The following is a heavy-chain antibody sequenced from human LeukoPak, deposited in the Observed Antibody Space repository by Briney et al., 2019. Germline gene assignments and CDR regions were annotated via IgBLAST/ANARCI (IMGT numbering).Heavy chain of an antibody. Sequence: ASVKVSCKASGYTFTTYGITWVRQAPGQGLECMGWINPYNGNTNYAQKFQGRVTMTTDTSTSTAYMELRSLRSDDTAVYYCARELYGRFEYWGQGTLVTVSS. CDR3: ARELYGRFEY. V-gene: IGHV1-18*01. J-gene: IGHJ4*02. CDR2: INPYNGNT. D-gene: IGHD2-2*02. CDR1: GYTFTTYG.